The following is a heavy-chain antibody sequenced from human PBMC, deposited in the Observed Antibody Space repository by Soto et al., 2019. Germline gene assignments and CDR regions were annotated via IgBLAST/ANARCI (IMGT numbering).Heavy chain of an antibody. Sequence: QLQLQESGPGLVKPSETLSLTCTVSGGSISSSSGYWGWIRQPPGKGLEWIGSIYYSGTTYYNPSLKSRVTISVDTSKNQFSLKLSSVAAADTAVYYCARPRGGYLGAFDIWGQGTTVTVSS. CDR3: ARPRGGYLGAFDI. CDR1: GGSISSSSGY. D-gene: IGHD3-16*01. V-gene: IGHV4-39*01. CDR2: IYYSGTT. J-gene: IGHJ3*02.